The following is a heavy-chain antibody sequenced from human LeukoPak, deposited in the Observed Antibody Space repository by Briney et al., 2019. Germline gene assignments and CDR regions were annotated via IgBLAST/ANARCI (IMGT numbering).Heavy chain of an antibody. CDR2: IYYTGNT. J-gene: IGHJ4*02. CDR1: GVSISSSYSY. V-gene: IGHV4-39*01. Sequence: LLETLSLTCTVSGVSISSSYSYWGWIRQPPGMGLEWIGSIYYTGNTYYNASLKSQVSISIDTSKNQFSLKLTSVTAADTAVYYCARQTGSGLFILPGGQGTLVTVSS. CDR3: ARQTGSGLFILP. D-gene: IGHD3/OR15-3a*01.